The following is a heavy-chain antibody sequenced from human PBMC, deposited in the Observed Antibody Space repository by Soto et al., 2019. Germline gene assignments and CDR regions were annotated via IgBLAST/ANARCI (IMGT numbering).Heavy chain of an antibody. Sequence: PSETLSLTCTVSGGSISSGGYYWSWIRQHPWKGLEWIGYIYYSGSTYYNPSLKSRVTISVDTSKNQFSLKLSSVTAADTAVYYCAREGYSSSWYDRAFDIWGQGXMVTV. CDR2: IYYSGST. CDR1: GGSISSGGYY. CDR3: AREGYSSSWYDRAFDI. J-gene: IGHJ3*02. D-gene: IGHD6-13*01. V-gene: IGHV4-31*03.